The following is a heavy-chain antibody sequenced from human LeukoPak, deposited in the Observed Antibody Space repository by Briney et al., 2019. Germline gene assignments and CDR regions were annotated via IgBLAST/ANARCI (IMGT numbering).Heavy chain of an antibody. CDR1: GGSISSYY. CDR2: IYYSGST. Sequence: SETLSLTCTVSGGSISSYYWSWIRQPPGKGLEWIGSIYYSGSTYYNPSLKSRVIISVDTSKNQFSLKLSSVTVADTAVYYCARVGRYYYGSGSYSNYFDYWGQGTLVTVSS. V-gene: IGHV4-59*12. D-gene: IGHD3-10*01. J-gene: IGHJ4*02. CDR3: ARVGRYYYGSGSYSNYFDY.